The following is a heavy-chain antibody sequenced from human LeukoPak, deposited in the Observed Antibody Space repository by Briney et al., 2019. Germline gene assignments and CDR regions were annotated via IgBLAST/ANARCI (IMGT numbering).Heavy chain of an antibody. Sequence: GGSLRLSCAASGFTFSSYAMSWVRQAPGKGLEWVSVIYSGGSTYYADSVKGRFTISRDNSKNTLYLQMNSLRAEDTAVYYCARDNTYYYGSGLSGWGQGTLVTVSS. J-gene: IGHJ4*02. V-gene: IGHV3-66*01. CDR3: ARDNTYYYGSGLSG. CDR2: IYSGGST. D-gene: IGHD3-10*01. CDR1: GFTFSSYA.